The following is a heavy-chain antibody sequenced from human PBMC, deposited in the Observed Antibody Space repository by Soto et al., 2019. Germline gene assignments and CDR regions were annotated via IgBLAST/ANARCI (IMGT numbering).Heavy chain of an antibody. V-gene: IGHV1-69*13. D-gene: IGHD3-16*02. CDR1: GGTFSSYA. CDR2: IIPIFGTA. CDR3: ARNGEAGGDYVWGSYPRGAFDI. Sequence: AASVKVSCKASGGTFSSYAISWVRRAPGQGLEWMGGIIPIFGTANYAQKFQGRVTITADESTSTAYMELSSLRSEDTAVYYCARNGEAGGDYVWGSYPRGAFDIWGQGTMVTVSS. J-gene: IGHJ3*02.